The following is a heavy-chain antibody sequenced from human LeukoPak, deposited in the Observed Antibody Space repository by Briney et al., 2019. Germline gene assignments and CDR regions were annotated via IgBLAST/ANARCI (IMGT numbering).Heavy chain of an antibody. J-gene: IGHJ4*02. CDR2: ISYDGSNK. CDR1: GFTFSSYA. D-gene: IGHD3-10*01. CDR3: ARERSNHRPLNYYGSGSYDDNFDY. V-gene: IGHV3-30-3*01. Sequence: GGSLRLSCAASGFTFSSYAMHWVRQAPGKGLEWVAVISYDGSNKYYADSVKGQFTISRDNSKNTLYLQMNSLRAEDTAVYYCARERSNHRPLNYYGSGSYDDNFDYWGQGTLVTVSS.